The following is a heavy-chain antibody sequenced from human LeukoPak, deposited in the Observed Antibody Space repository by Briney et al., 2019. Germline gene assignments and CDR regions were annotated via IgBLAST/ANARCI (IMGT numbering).Heavy chain of an antibody. CDR1: GGTFSSYA. V-gene: IGHV1-8*02. CDR3: AGGLRPTGIFDY. CDR2: MSPNSGDT. J-gene: IGHJ4*02. D-gene: IGHD4-11*01. Sequence: ASVKVSCKASGGTFSSYAINWVRQATGQRPEWMGWMSPNSGDTGYAQKFQDRVTMTRNTSISTAYMELSSLRSDDTAVYYCAGGLRPTGIFDYWGQGTLVTVSS.